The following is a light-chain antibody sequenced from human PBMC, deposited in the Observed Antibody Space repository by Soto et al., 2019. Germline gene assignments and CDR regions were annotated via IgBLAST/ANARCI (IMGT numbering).Light chain of an antibody. CDR2: MGS. V-gene: IGKV2-28*01. CDR3: MRALQTPPRT. J-gene: IGKJ2*01. Sequence: DLVMTQSPLSLPVTPGEPASISCRSSQSLLHSNGYSYLDWYLQKPGQSPQLLISMGSNRASGVPDRFSGSGSGTDFTLKISRVEAEDVGVYYCMRALQTPPRTFGQGTRLEIK. CDR1: QSLLHSNGYSY.